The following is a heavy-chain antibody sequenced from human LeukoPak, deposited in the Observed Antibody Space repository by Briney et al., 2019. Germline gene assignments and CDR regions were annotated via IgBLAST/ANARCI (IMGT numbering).Heavy chain of an antibody. J-gene: IGHJ6*02. CDR1: GFTVTNNY. CDR2: IWYDGSDK. Sequence: SGGSLRLSCVASGFTVTNNYMSWVRQAPGKGLGWVAIIWYDGSDKYYAESVKGRFTISRDNSKNTLYLQVNSLRAEDTAVYYCARVGCTGGSCLAYNYYAMDVWGQGTTVTVSS. V-gene: IGHV3-33*08. D-gene: IGHD2-15*01. CDR3: ARVGCTGGSCLAYNYYAMDV.